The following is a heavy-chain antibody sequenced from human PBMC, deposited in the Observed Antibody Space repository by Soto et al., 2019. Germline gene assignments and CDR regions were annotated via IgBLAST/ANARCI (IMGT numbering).Heavy chain of an antibody. CDR3: ARAPPDYGDEDYYYYGMDV. V-gene: IGHV3-11*01. J-gene: IGHJ6*02. CDR1: GFTFSDYY. Sequence: QVQLVESGGGLVKPGGSLRLSCAASGFTFSDYYMSWIRQAPGKGLEWVSYISSSGSTIYYADSVKGRFTISRDNAKNXLXXQMNSLRAEDTAVYYCARAPPDYGDEDYYYYGMDVWGQGTTVTVSS. D-gene: IGHD4-17*01. CDR2: ISSSGSTI.